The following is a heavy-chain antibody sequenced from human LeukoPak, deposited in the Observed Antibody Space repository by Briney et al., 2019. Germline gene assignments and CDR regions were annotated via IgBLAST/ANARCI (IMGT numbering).Heavy chain of an antibody. V-gene: IGHV3-30*03. CDR3: ARSRGSSRDWTGSLDY. CDR2: ISYGGHEK. D-gene: IGHD1-26*01. CDR1: GFTLTNFG. J-gene: IGHJ4*02. Sequence: GMSLRLSCAASGFTLTNFGMHWVRQAPGKGLEWVADISYGGHEKFYADSVKGRFTISRDVSKNIVSLEVNSLRVDDTAVYYCARSRGSSRDWTGSLDYWGQGTLVTVSS.